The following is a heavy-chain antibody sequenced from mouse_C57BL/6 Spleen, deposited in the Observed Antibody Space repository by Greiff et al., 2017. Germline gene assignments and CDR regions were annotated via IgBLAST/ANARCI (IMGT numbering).Heavy chain of an antibody. J-gene: IGHJ2*01. Sequence: EVKLVESGGDLVKPGGSLKLSCAASGFTFSSYGLSWVRQTPDKRLEWVATISSGGSYTYYPDSVKGRFTISRDNAKNTLYLQMSSLKSEDTAMYYCARQEKTGTGFDYWGQGTTLTVSS. V-gene: IGHV5-6*01. CDR2: ISSGGSYT. CDR3: ARQEKTGTGFDY. CDR1: GFTFSSYG. D-gene: IGHD4-1*01.